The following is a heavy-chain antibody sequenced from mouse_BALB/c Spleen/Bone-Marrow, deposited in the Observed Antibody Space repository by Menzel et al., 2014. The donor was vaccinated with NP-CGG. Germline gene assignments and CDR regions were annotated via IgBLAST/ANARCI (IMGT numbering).Heavy chain of an antibody. CDR1: GFAFSSYD. Sequence: EVHLVESGGGLVKPGGSLKLSCAASGFAFSSYDMSWVRQTPEKRLEWVAYISSGGGSTYYSDTVKGRSTISRDNAKNTLYLQMSSLKSEDTAMYYCARQILRGFAYWGQGTLVTVSA. J-gene: IGHJ3*01. V-gene: IGHV5-12-1*01. D-gene: IGHD1-1*01. CDR3: ARQILRGFAY. CDR2: ISSGGGST.